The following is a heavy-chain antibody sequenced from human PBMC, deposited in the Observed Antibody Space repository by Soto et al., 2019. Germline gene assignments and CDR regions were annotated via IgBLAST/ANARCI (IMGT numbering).Heavy chain of an antibody. CDR3: TRRLIAVAGTSYFYYGMDV. CDR1: GYSFTSYW. D-gene: IGHD6-19*01. Sequence: EVQMVQSGAEVKKPGESLRISCKGSGYSFTSYWINWVRQMPGKGLEWMGRIDPSDSYTNYSPSFQGHVTISADKSISTAYLQWSSLKASDTAVYYCTRRLIAVAGTSYFYYGMDVWGQGTTVTVSS. J-gene: IGHJ6*02. CDR2: IDPSDSYT. V-gene: IGHV5-10-1*03.